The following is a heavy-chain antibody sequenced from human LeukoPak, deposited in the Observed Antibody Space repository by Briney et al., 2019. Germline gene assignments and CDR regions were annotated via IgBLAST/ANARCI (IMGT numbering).Heavy chain of an antibody. Sequence: ASVRVSCKASGYTFTSNGISWVRQAPGQWLEWMGWISAYNGNTNYAQKLQGRVTMTTDTSTSTAYMELRSLRSDDTAVYYCTTVPSDWDYYFDYWGQGTLVTVSS. V-gene: IGHV1-18*01. CDR2: ISAYNGNT. D-gene: IGHD1-1*01. J-gene: IGHJ4*02. CDR3: TTVPSDWDYYFDY. CDR1: GYTFTSNG.